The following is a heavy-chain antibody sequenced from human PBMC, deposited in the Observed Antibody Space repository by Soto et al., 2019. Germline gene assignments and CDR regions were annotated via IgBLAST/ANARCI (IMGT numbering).Heavy chain of an antibody. CDR2: IGKDGDST. CDR3: ARRLGRCFTLGVVFDY. V-gene: IGHV3-23*01. J-gene: IGHJ4*02. Sequence: EVQLLESGGGLAQPGGSLRLSCAASGFTFSSYVMSWVRQIPGKGLEWVSGIGKDGDSTHYADSVRGRFTISRDNSKNTLYLQLNSLRVEDTAIYYCARRLGRCFTLGVVFDYWGPGTPVTVSS. D-gene: IGHD3-22*01. CDR1: GFTFSSYV.